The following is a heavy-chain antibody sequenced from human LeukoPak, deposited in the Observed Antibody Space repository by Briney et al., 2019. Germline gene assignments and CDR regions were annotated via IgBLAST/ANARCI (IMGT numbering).Heavy chain of an antibody. Sequence: PSQTLSLTCTVSGGSISSGDYYWSWIRQPAGKGLEWIGRIYTSGSTNYNPSLKSRVTISVDTSKNQFSLKLSSVTAADTAVYYCARGSRDAFDIWGQGTMVTVSS. CDR3: ARGSRDAFDI. V-gene: IGHV4-61*02. CDR1: GGSISSGDYY. CDR2: IYTSGST. J-gene: IGHJ3*02.